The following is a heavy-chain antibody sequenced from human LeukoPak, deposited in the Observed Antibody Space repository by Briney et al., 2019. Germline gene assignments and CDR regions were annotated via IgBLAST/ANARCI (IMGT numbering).Heavy chain of an antibody. D-gene: IGHD6-19*01. Sequence: SETLSLTCNVSGASMSSNYWSWIRQPPGKGLEWIGYSYHSGNTNYSPSLESRVTMSVDESKNQFSLRVHFVSAADTAVYYCASTRRAAVAGRFDSWGQGTLVTVSS. J-gene: IGHJ4*02. V-gene: IGHV4-4*09. CDR1: GASMSSNY. CDR3: ASTRRAAVAGRFDS. CDR2: SYHSGNT.